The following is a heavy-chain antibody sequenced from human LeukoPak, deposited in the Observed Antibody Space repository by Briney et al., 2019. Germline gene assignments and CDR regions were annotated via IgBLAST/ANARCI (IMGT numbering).Heavy chain of an antibody. CDR3: ARAEYQLLYRYFDY. Sequence: SETLSLTCTVSGYPISSGYYWGWIRQPPGKGLEWIGSIYHSGSTYYNPSLKSRVTISADTSKNQFSLKLSSVTAADTAVYYCARAEYQLLYRYFDYWGQGTLVTVSS. D-gene: IGHD2-2*02. CDR2: IYHSGST. V-gene: IGHV4-38-2*02. CDR1: GYPISSGYY. J-gene: IGHJ4*02.